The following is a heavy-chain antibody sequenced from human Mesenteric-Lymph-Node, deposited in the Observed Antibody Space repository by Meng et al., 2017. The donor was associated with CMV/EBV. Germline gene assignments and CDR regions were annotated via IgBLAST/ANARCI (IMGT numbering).Heavy chain of an antibody. CDR2: IYYSGST. CDR1: GGSISSSSYY. Sequence: GSLRLSCTVSGGSISSSSYYWGWIRQPPGKGLEWIGSIYYSGSTYCNPSLKSRVTISVDTSKNQFSLKLSSVTAADTAVYYCARRAIDFWSGYYGIRHWFDPWGQGTLVTVSS. CDR3: ARRAIDFWSGYYGIRHWFDP. J-gene: IGHJ5*02. V-gene: IGHV4-39*01. D-gene: IGHD3-3*01.